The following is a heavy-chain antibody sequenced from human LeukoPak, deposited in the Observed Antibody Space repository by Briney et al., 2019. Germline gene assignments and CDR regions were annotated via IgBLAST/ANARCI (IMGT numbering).Heavy chain of an antibody. CDR2: MNPNSGNT. J-gene: IGHJ4*02. CDR1: GYTLTSYD. CDR3: ARSSVGSGWYGMGY. D-gene: IGHD6-19*01. Sequence: ASVKVSCKACGYTLTSYDINWVRQATGQGLEWMGWMNPNSGNTGYAQKFQGRVTMTRNTSISTAYMELSSLRSEATAVYYCARSSVGSGWYGMGYWGQGTLVSVSS. V-gene: IGHV1-8*01.